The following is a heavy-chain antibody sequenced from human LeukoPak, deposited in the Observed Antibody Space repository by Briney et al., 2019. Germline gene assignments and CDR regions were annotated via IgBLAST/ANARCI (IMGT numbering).Heavy chain of an antibody. D-gene: IGHD6-13*01. CDR3: ARAYSSSWYWMGYFDY. CDR1: GGSFSGYY. CDR2: INHSGST. J-gene: IGHJ4*02. Sequence: SETLSLTCAVYGGSFSGYYWSWIRQPPGKGLGWIGEINHSGSTNYNPSLKSRVTISVDTSKNQFSLKLSSVTAADTAVYYCARAYSSSWYWMGYFDYWGQGTLVTVSS. V-gene: IGHV4-34*01.